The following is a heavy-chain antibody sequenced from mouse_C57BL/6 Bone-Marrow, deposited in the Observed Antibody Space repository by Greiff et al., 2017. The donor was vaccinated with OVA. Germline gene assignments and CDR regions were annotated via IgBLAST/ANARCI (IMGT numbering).Heavy chain of an antibody. Sequence: VQLQHSGAELVRPGASVKLSCTVSGFNIKDDYIHWVKQRPEQGLEWIGWIDPENGDTEYASKFQGKATLTADTSSNTAYMQLSSLTSEDSAVYYCARKGRYYGKENWGQGTTLTVSS. CDR1: GFNIKDDY. D-gene: IGHD1-1*01. CDR3: ARKGRYYGKEN. V-gene: IGHV14-4*01. CDR2: IDPENGDT. J-gene: IGHJ2*01.